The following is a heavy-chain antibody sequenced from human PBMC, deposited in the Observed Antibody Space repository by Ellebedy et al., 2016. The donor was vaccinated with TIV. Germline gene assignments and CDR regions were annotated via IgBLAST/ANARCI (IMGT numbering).Heavy chain of an antibody. CDR1: GSTFSSYW. J-gene: IGHJ3*02. CDR3: ARRYCTISRCFAASWASLDM. V-gene: IGHV3-7*01. Sequence: GESLKISCADSGSTFSSYWMTWVRQPPGKGLEWVANIKQDGRYKYYVDSVRGRFTISRDNAKNSLYLQMNSLTVEDTAVYYCARRYCTISRCFAASWASLDMWGQGTMVTVSS. D-gene: IGHD2-2*01. CDR2: IKQDGRYK.